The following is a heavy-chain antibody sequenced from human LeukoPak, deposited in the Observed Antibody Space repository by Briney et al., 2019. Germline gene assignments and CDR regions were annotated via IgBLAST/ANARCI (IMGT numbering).Heavy chain of an antibody. CDR3: ARDSGSCSSTNCYAGYYFDY. V-gene: IGHV1-46*01. D-gene: IGHD2-2*01. CDR1: GYTFTSYY. Sequence: ASVKVSCKASGYTFTSYYMHWVRQAPGQGLEWMGIINPSGGSTSYAQKFQGRVTMTRDTSTSTVYMELSGLRSEDTAAYYCARDSGSCSSTNCYAGYYFDYWGQGTLVTVSS. CDR2: INPSGGST. J-gene: IGHJ4*02.